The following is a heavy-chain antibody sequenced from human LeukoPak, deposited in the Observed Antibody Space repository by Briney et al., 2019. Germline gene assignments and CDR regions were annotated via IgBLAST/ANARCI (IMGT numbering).Heavy chain of an antibody. CDR1: GLTFTTYA. D-gene: IGHD3-10*01. CDR2: IRGSGGST. Sequence: PGGSLRLSCAASGLTFTTYAMTWVRQAPGRGLEWVSTIRGSGGSTYYADSVKGRFTISRDISKNTVFLQMNTLRAEDTAVYYCASYYGSGSNYKLDYWGQGTLVTVSS. V-gene: IGHV3-23*01. CDR3: ASYYGSGSNYKLDY. J-gene: IGHJ4*02.